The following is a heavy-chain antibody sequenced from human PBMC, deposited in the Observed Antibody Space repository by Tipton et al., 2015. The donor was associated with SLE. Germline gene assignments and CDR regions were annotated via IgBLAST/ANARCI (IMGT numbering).Heavy chain of an antibody. D-gene: IGHD5-12*01. CDR1: GQSINGNDYL. J-gene: IGHJ4*02. CDR3: ARRQWGSGYDYFDY. Sequence: TLSLTCTVSGQSINGNDYLWTWIRQLPGKGLEWIGYIYDTGSSSYNPSLKSRLTMSVDTSKNQFSLKLSSVTAADTAVYYCARRQWGSGYDYFDYWGQGTLVTVSS. V-gene: IGHV4-30-4*08. CDR2: IYDTGSS.